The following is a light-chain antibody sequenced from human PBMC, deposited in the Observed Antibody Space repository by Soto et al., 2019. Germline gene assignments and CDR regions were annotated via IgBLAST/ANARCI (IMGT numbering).Light chain of an antibody. CDR1: SSDVGGYNF. J-gene: IGLJ2*01. Sequence: QSVLTQPPSASGSPGQSVTNSCTGASSDVGGYNFVSWYQQHPGKAPKLMIYDVTKRPSGVPDRFSGSKSGNTASLTVSGLQVDDEADYYCSSYAGSSIPVAFGGGTKLTVL. V-gene: IGLV2-8*01. CDR3: SSYAGSSIPVA. CDR2: DVT.